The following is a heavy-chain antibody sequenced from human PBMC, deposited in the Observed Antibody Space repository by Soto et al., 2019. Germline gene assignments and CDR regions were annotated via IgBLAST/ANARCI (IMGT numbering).Heavy chain of an antibody. CDR3: ARDQIDPFYYYYDGMDV. J-gene: IGHJ6*02. CDR2: IIPIFGTA. CDR1: GGTFSSYA. V-gene: IGHV1-69*01. Sequence: QVQLVQSGAEVKKPGSSVKVSCKASGGTFSSYAISWVRQAPGQGLEWMGGIIPIFGTANYAQKFQGRVTITAEESTSTAYMELSSLRSEDTAVDYCARDQIDPFYYYYDGMDVWGQGTTVTVSS.